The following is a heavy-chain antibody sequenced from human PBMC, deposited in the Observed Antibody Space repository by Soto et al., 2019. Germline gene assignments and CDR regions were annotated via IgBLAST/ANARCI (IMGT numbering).Heavy chain of an antibody. CDR1: GGSISSGGYS. D-gene: IGHD5-12*01. Sequence: QLQLQESGSGLVKPSQTLSLTCAVSGGSISSGGYSWSWIRQPPGKGLEWIGYIYQSGSTYYNPALQSRVTISVDRSKNQFSLKLRSVTAADTAVYYCAAGGGLPRYYWGQGTLVTVSS. J-gene: IGHJ4*02. CDR2: IYQSGST. V-gene: IGHV4-30-2*01. CDR3: AAGGGLPRYY.